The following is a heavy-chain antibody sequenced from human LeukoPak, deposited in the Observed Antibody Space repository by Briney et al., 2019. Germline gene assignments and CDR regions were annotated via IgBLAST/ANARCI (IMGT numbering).Heavy chain of an antibody. J-gene: IGHJ4*02. D-gene: IGHD3-22*01. CDR3: ARDPSNSSGYHAHFDS. V-gene: IGHV1-69*13. Sequence: ASVNVSCMASGGTFSIYAISWVRQAPGQGLEWMGGIIPIFGTANYAQKFQGRVTITADESTSTAYMELSSLRSEDTAMYYCARDPSNSSGYHAHFDSWGQGTLVTVSS. CDR2: IIPIFGTA. CDR1: GGTFSIYA.